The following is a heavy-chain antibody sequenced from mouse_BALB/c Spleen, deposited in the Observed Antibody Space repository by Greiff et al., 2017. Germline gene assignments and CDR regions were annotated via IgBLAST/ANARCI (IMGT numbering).Heavy chain of an antibody. CDR2: IWGGGST. CDR1: GFSLSRYS. D-gene: IGHD1-1*01. CDR3: AIYYYGSSSRAWFAY. Sequence: VKVVESGPGLVAPSQSLSITCTVSGFSLSRYSVHWVRQPPGKGLEWLGMIWGGGSTDYNSALKSRLSISKDNSKSQVFLKMNSLQTDDTAMYYCAIYYYGSSSRAWFAYWGQGTLVTVSA. V-gene: IGHV2-6-4*01. J-gene: IGHJ3*01.